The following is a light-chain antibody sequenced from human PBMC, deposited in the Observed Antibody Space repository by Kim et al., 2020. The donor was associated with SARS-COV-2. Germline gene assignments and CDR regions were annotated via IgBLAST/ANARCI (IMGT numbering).Light chain of an antibody. V-gene: IGKV3-11*01. CDR2: DAS. J-gene: IGKJ2*01. CDR3: KERSDLYT. Sequence: EIVLTQSPAALSLSPGERATLSCRASQSVGNYLGWYQQKPGQPPRLLIYDASNRATGIPARFSASGSGTDFTLTISSLEPEDFAIYYCKERSDLYTFGPGTKLEIK. CDR1: QSVGNY.